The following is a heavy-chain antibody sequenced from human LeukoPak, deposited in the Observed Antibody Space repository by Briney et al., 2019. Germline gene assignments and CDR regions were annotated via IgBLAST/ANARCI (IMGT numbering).Heavy chain of an antibody. Sequence: PGGSLRLSCAASGFSFSTYSMNWARQAPGKGLEWVSSISGSGSYTYYADSVKGRFTVSRDNAKNSLYLQMNSLRAEDTAIYYCASHFWNYYRIDYWGQGTLVTVSS. V-gene: IGHV3-21*01. CDR2: ISGSGSYT. CDR3: ASHFWNYYRIDY. CDR1: GFSFSTYS. J-gene: IGHJ4*02. D-gene: IGHD3-3*02.